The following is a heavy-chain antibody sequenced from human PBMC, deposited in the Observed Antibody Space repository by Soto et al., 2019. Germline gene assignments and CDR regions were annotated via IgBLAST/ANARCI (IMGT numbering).Heavy chain of an antibody. D-gene: IGHD6-19*01. CDR3: AKDTSGWRPQDFDY. V-gene: IGHV3-23*01. Sequence: AGGSLRLSCAASGFTFSNYAMSWVRQAPGKGLEWVSSISGSGGSTYYADSVKGRFTISRDNSKNTLYLQMNSLRAEDTAVYYCAKDTSGWRPQDFDYWGQGTLVTVSS. CDR2: ISGSGGST. J-gene: IGHJ4*02. CDR1: GFTFSNYA.